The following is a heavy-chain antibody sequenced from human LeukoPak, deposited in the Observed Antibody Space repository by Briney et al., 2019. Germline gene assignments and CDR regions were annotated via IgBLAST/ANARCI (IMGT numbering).Heavy chain of an antibody. CDR1: GFTFSSYG. D-gene: IGHD6-13*01. J-gene: IGHJ4*02. CDR3: ARDRVAAAGTLDY. V-gene: IGHV3-30*02. CDR2: IWSQGSNK. Sequence: PGGSLRLSCAASGFTFSSYGMHWVRQAPGKGLEWVAIIWSQGSNKYYADSVRGRFTISRDNSKNTLYLQMNSLRPEDTAVFYCARDRVAAAGTLDYWGQGTLVTVSS.